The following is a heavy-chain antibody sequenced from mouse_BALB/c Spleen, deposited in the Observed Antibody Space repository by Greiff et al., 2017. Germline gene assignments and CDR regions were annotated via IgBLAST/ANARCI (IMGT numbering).Heavy chain of an antibody. V-gene: IGHV3-6*02. J-gene: IGHJ4*01. CDR3: AREDV. Sequence: EVKLQESGPGLVKPSQSLSLTCSVTGYSITSGYYWNWIRQFPGNKLEWMGYITYDGSNNYNPSLKNRFSITRDTSKNQFFLKLNSVTTEDTATYYCAREDVWGQGTSVTVSS. CDR1: GYSITSGYY. CDR2: ITYDGSN.